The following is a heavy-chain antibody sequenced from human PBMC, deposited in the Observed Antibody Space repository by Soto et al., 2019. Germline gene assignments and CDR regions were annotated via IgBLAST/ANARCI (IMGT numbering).Heavy chain of an antibody. CDR1: GFTVDDYG. D-gene: IGHD3-10*01. J-gene: IGHJ5*02. CDR3: ARIPFGQTYTWFDP. Sequence: EVLLVESGGGVVRPGESLRLSCAASGFTVDDYGMTWVRQAPGKGLEWVSGITWNGDRTQYGDCVKGRFTISRDNRKNSLYLEMNSLSAENTALYHCARIPFGQTYTWFDPWGQGTLVIVSS. CDR2: ITWNGDRT. V-gene: IGHV3-20*01.